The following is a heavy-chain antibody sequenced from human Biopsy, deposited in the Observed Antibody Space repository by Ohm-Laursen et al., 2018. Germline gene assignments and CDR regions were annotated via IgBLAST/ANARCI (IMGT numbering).Heavy chain of an antibody. CDR2: IYTSGIT. J-gene: IGHJ5*02. D-gene: IGHD1-14*01. V-gene: IGHV4-4*07. Sequence: GTLSLTCNVSDGSIDNYHWTWIRQAPGKTLEWIGQIYTSGITNYNPSLKSRVTMSVDTSKNKFSLRVSSVTAADTAVYYCARDRDRRGWFDPWGQGTLVTVSS. CDR1: DGSIDNYH. CDR3: ARDRDRRGWFDP.